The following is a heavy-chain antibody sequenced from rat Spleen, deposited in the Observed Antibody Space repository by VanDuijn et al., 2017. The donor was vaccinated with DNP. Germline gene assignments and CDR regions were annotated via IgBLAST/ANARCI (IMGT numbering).Heavy chain of an antibody. Sequence: EVQLVESGGGLVQPGRSLKLSCAASGFTFSDYNMAWVRQAPKKGLEWVAIISHSDGRSYYPDSVKGRFTISRDNAKSSLYLQMNSLKSEDTATYYCARETQYRFDYWGQGVMVTVSS. CDR1: GFTFSDYN. V-gene: IGHV5-7*01. D-gene: IGHD3-5*01. J-gene: IGHJ2*01. CDR3: ARETQYRFDY. CDR2: ISHSDGRS.